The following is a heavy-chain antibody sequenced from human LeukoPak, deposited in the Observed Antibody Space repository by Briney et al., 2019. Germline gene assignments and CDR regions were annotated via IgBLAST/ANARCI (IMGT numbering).Heavy chain of an antibody. CDR1: GGPLSRRHW. CDR3: ARVLLGYCSGGSCYYYYYMDV. V-gene: IGHV4-4*02. CDR2: IYYSERT. Sequence: SEPLSLTCAVSGGPLSRRHWRCWVRQPPGTGLEWIGQIYYSERTNYNPSLKSRVTISVDKSTNQFSLKLSSVTAADTAVYYCARVLLGYCSGGSCYYYYYMDVWGKGTTVTVS. D-gene: IGHD2-15*01. J-gene: IGHJ6*03.